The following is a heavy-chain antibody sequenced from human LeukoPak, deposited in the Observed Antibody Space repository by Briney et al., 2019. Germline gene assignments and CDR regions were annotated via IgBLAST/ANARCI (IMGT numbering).Heavy chain of an antibody. D-gene: IGHD3-22*01. Sequence: SETLSLTCTVSGGSVSSGNYYWGWIRQPPGKGLEWIGNIHYSGSTYYNPSLKSRVTISEDTSKNQFSLKVSTVTAADTAVYYCARYDGSAFGFDYWGLGTLVTVSS. CDR3: ARYDGSAFGFDY. J-gene: IGHJ4*02. CDR1: GGSVSSGNYY. V-gene: IGHV4-39*01. CDR2: IHYSGST.